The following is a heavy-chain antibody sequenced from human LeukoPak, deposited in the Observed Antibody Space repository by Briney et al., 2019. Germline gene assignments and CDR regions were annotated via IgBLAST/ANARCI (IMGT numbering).Heavy chain of an antibody. V-gene: IGHV4-34*01. J-gene: IGHJ6*02. CDR1: GGSSSGYY. CDR2: INHSGST. CDR3: ATMVRGAKYYYYGMDV. Sequence: SETLSLTCAVYGGSSSGYYWSWIRQPPGKGLEWIGEINHSGSTNYNPSLKSRVTISVDTSKNQFSLKLSSVTAADTAVYYCATMVRGAKYYYYGMDVWGQGTTVTVSS. D-gene: IGHD3-10*01.